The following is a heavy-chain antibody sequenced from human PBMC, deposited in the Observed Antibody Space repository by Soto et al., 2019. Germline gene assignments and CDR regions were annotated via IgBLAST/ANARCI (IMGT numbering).Heavy chain of an antibody. Sequence: SETLSLTCSVSGGSMNGYYWSWVRQPAGKGLEWIGRIYTSGGTNYNPSLQSRVILSLDTSKNPLSLSLRSVTAADTAMYYCAREGTDYNDYYYGMDVWGQGTTVTVSS. CDR3: AREGTDYNDYYYGMDV. D-gene: IGHD3-10*01. J-gene: IGHJ6*02. CDR2: IYTSGGT. CDR1: GGSMNGYY. V-gene: IGHV4-4*07.